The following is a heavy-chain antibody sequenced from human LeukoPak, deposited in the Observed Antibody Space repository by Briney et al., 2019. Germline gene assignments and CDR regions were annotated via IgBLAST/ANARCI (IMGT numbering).Heavy chain of an antibody. J-gene: IGHJ3*02. D-gene: IGHD3-10*01. CDR1: GGSISSYY. CDR3: ARDYGSGSYYNFHDAFDI. V-gene: IGHV4-59*01. CDR2: IYYGGST. Sequence: SETLSLTCTVSGGSISSYYWSWIRQPPGKGLEWIGYIYYGGSTNYNPSLKSRVTISVDTSKNQFSLKLSSVTAADTAVYYCARDYGSGSYYNFHDAFDIWGQGTMVTVSS.